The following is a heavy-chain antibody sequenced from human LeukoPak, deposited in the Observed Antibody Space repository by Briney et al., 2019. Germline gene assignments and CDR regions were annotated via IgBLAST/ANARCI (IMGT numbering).Heavy chain of an antibody. J-gene: IGHJ4*02. CDR3: AKGVGRFGGYFDY. V-gene: IGHV1-8*02. CDR1: GYTFTTYD. D-gene: IGHD3-10*01. Sequence: GASVKVSCKASGYTFTTYDINWVRQAPGQGLEWMGWMDPNNGNTVYAHKFQGRVTMTTDTSTSTAYMELRSLRSDDTAVYYCAKGVGRFGGYFDYWGQGTLVTVSS. CDR2: MDPNNGNT.